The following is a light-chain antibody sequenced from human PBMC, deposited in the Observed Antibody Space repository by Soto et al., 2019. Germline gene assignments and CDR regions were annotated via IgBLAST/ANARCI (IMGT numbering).Light chain of an antibody. V-gene: IGLV1-40*01. J-gene: IGLJ1*01. CDR1: SSNIGAGYD. Sequence: QSVLTQPPSVSGAPGQRVTISCTGSSSNIGAGYDVHWYQQLPGTAPKLLIYGNINRPSGVPDRFSGSNSGTSASLAITGLQAEDEADYYCQSYDSSLSADYVFGTGTKLTVL. CDR3: QSYDSSLSADYV. CDR2: GNI.